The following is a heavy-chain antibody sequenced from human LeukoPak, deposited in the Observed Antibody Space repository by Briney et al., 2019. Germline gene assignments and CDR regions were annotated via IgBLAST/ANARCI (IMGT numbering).Heavy chain of an antibody. Sequence: GGSLRLSCTASGFTFGDYAMSWVRQAPGKGLEWVGFIRSKAYGGTTEYAASVKGRFTISRDDSKSIAYLQMNSLKTEDTAVYYCTRVGSVRGVTPDVWGKGTTVTISS. V-gene: IGHV3-49*04. J-gene: IGHJ6*04. CDR1: GFTFGDYA. CDR3: TRVGSVRGVTPDV. D-gene: IGHD3-10*01. CDR2: IRSKAYGGTT.